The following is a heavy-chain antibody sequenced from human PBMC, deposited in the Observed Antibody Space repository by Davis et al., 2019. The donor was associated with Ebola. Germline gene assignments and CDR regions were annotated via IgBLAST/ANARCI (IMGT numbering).Heavy chain of an antibody. CDR1: GYTLVSYY. V-gene: IGHV1-46*01. CDR2: INPSGGTT. Sequence: ASVKVSCKASGYTLVSYYAHWVRQAPGQGLEWMGIINPSGGTTTYAQKFQGRVTMTRDTSTNTLYMELSSLTSGGTAVYYCVRDLRGWGDFDYWGQGTLVTVSS. J-gene: IGHJ4*02. D-gene: IGHD3-10*01. CDR3: VRDLRGWGDFDY.